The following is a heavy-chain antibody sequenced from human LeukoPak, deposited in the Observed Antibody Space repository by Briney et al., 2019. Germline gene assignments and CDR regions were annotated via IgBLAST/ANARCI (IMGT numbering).Heavy chain of an antibody. D-gene: IGHD5-24*01. V-gene: IGHV4-39*01. J-gene: IGHJ4*02. Sequence: SETLSLTCTVSGDSISSSTYYCGWVRLPPGKGLEWIGNIYYSGSTYYNPSLKSRVTISVDTSKNQFSLKLSSVTAADTAVYYCAKTYGYNPFDYWGQGTLVTVSS. CDR3: AKTYGYNPFDY. CDR2: IYYSGST. CDR1: GDSISSSTYY.